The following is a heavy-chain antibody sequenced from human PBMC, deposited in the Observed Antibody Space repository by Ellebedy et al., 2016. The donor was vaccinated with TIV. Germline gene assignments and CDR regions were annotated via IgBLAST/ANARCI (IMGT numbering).Heavy chain of an antibody. CDR1: GFTFSNYW. Sequence: GGSLRLSCAASGFTFSNYWMSWVRQAPGKGLEWVANIRQDGGEKNYVDSVKGRFHISRDNAKNSVSLQMNSLTDEDTAVYYCARDQWLGRAYYFDFWGQGTLVTVSS. D-gene: IGHD6-19*01. V-gene: IGHV3-7*01. CDR2: IRQDGGEK. CDR3: ARDQWLGRAYYFDF. J-gene: IGHJ4*02.